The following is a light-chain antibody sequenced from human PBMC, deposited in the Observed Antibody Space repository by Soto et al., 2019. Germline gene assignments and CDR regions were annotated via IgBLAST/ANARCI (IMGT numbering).Light chain of an antibody. Sequence: EIVLTQSPATLSLSPGERATLFCRASQSVSSYFAWYQQKPGQAPNLLIYDASNRATGIPARFSGSGSGTDFTLTISSLEPEDFAVYYCQQRGNWPLTFGQGTRLE. CDR3: QQRGNWPLT. CDR1: QSVSSY. J-gene: IGKJ5*01. V-gene: IGKV3-11*01. CDR2: DAS.